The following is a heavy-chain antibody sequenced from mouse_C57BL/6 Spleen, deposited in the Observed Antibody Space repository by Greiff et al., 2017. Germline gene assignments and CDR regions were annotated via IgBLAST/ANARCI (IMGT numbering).Heavy chain of an antibody. D-gene: IGHD2-1*01. J-gene: IGHJ3*01. CDR1: GYTFTSYW. Sequence: QVQLQQPGAELVKPGASVKMSCKASGYTFTSYWITWVKQRPGQGLEWIGDIYPGSGSTNYNEKFKSKATLTVDTSSSTAYMQLSSLTSEDSAVYYCARRGTYGNYVAWFAYWGQGTLVTVSA. CDR2: IYPGSGST. V-gene: IGHV1-55*01. CDR3: ARRGTYGNYVAWFAY.